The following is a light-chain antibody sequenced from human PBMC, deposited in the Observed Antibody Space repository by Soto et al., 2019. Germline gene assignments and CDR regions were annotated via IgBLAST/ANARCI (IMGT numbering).Light chain of an antibody. V-gene: IGKV3-15*01. CDR3: QQYGDWPPET. J-gene: IGKJ2*01. Sequence: TQSTATLSVSTGDRATLSCRASQSVSRNLDWYQQKPGQAPRLLIYGASTRATVVPARFSGSGSATEFTLSISSLQSEDVAVYYCQQYGDWPPETFGQGNKLEI. CDR1: QSVSRN. CDR2: GAS.